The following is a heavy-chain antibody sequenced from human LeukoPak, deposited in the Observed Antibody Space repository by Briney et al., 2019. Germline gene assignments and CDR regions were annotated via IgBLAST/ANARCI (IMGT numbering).Heavy chain of an antibody. CDR1: GGSISSYY. Sequence: SETLSLTCTVSGGSISSYYWSWIRQPPGKGLEWIGYIYYSGSTNYNPSLKSRVTISVDTSKNQFSLKLSSVTAADTAVYYCARDLGYCSSTSCYSVTMRFDPWGQGTLVTVSS. D-gene: IGHD2-2*01. V-gene: IGHV4-59*12. CDR3: ARDLGYCSSTSCYSVTMRFDP. CDR2: IYYSGST. J-gene: IGHJ5*02.